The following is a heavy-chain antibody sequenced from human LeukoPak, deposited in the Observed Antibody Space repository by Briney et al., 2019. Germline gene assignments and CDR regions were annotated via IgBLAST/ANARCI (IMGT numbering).Heavy chain of an antibody. D-gene: IGHD3-9*01. Sequence: PGGSLRLSCAASGFTFSSYAMSWVRQAPGKGLEWVSAISGSGGSTYYADSVKGRFTISRDNSKNTLYLQMNSLRAEDTAAYYCAKILRPTTGSYYYYYGMDVWGQGTTVTVSS. V-gene: IGHV3-23*01. CDR2: ISGSGGST. J-gene: IGHJ6*02. CDR3: AKILRPTTGSYYYYYGMDV. CDR1: GFTFSSYA.